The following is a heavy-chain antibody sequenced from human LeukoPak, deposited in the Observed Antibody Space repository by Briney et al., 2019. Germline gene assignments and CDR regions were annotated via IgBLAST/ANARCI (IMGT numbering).Heavy chain of an antibody. Sequence: GESLRLSCAASGFTFNTYWMSWVRQAPGKGLEWVANINQDGSEKYYVDSVRGRFTISRDNAKDSLWLQMNSLRAEDTAVYYCARLGRITMFRGTDYWGQGTLVTVSS. V-gene: IGHV3-7*01. J-gene: IGHJ4*02. CDR1: GFTFNTYW. CDR3: ARLGRITMFRGTDY. CDR2: INQDGSEK. D-gene: IGHD3-10*01.